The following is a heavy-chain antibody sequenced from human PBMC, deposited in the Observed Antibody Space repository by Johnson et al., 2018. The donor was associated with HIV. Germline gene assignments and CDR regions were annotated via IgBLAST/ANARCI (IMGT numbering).Heavy chain of an antibody. CDR1: GFIFNSYG. D-gene: IGHD2-2*01. CDR2: ISYDGSNK. J-gene: IGHJ3*02. V-gene: IGHV3-30*19. CDR3: ARNGLIPAAKGVAFDI. Sequence: QVQLVASGGGVVHPGRSLRLSCAASGFIFNSYGMHWVRQAPGKGLEWVAVISYDGSNKYYADSVKGRFTISRDNSKNSLYLQMNSLRAEDTAVYYCARNGLIPAAKGVAFDIWGHGTTVTVSS.